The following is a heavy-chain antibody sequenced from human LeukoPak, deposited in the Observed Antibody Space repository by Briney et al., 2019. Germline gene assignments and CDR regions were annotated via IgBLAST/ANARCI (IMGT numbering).Heavy chain of an antibody. D-gene: IGHD2-21*01. CDR3: AKDFRIGYSAHFDY. Sequence: GGSLRLSCAASGFTFSNYAMSWVRQAPGKGLEWVSTLSGTGGSTYYADSVKGRFTISRDNSKNTLYLQVSSLRAEDTAVYYCAKDFRIGYSAHFDYWGQGALVTVSS. V-gene: IGHV3-23*01. CDR1: GFTFSNYA. J-gene: IGHJ4*02. CDR2: LSGTGGST.